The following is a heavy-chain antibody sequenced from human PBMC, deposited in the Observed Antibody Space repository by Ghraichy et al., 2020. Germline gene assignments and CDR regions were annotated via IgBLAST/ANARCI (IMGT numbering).Heavy chain of an antibody. Sequence: GGSLRLSCVGSGFSFSGYSMNWVRQSPGKGLEWISYITSSSRTISYADSVKGRFTISRDNAKNSLCLQMNSLRAEDTAVYYCARDASVPGYSYGRPLYGMDAWGQGTTVTVSS. V-gene: IGHV3-48*04. D-gene: IGHD5-18*01. CDR3: ARDASVPGYSYGRPLYGMDA. CDR2: ITSSSRTI. CDR1: GFSFSGYS. J-gene: IGHJ6*02.